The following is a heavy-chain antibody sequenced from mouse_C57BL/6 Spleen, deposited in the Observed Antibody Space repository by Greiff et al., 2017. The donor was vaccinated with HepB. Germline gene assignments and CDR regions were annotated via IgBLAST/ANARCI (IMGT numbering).Heavy chain of an antibody. CDR1: GFSLTSYG. J-gene: IGHJ2*01. Sequence: VKLMESGPGLVQPSQSLSITCTVSGFSLTSYGVHWVRQSPGKGLEWLGVIWSGGSTDYNAAFISRLSISKDNSKSQVFFKMNSLQADDTAIYYCARTGIYYGSYFDYWGQGTTLTVSS. V-gene: IGHV2-2*01. D-gene: IGHD1-1*01. CDR2: IWSGGST. CDR3: ARTGIYYGSYFDY.